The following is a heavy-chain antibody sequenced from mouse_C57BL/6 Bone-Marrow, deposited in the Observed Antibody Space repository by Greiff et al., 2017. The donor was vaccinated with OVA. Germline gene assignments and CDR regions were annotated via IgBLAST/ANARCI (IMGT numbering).Heavy chain of an antibody. CDR1: GYTFTSYW. V-gene: IGHV1-55*01. CDR2: IYPGSGST. Sequence: QVQLQQPGAELVKPGASVKMSCKASGYTFTSYWITWVKQRPGQGLEWIGDIYPGSGSTNYNEKFKSKATLTVDTSSSTAYMQLSSLTSEESAVYYCARDYYGGSYEYFDVWGTGTTVTVSS. D-gene: IGHD1-1*01. CDR3: ARDYYGGSYEYFDV. J-gene: IGHJ1*03.